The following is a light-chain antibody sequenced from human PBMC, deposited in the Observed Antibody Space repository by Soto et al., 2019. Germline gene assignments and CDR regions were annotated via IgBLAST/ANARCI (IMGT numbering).Light chain of an antibody. CDR1: SGHSSYA. V-gene: IGLV4-69*01. Sequence: QPVLTQSPSASASLGASVMLTCTLSSGHSSYAIAWHQQQPEKGPRYLMKLNSDGSHSKGDGIPDRFSGSSSGAERYLTISSLPSEDEADYYCQTWGTGTHVVFGGGTKLTVL. CDR3: QTWGTGTHVV. J-gene: IGLJ2*01. CDR2: LNSDGSH.